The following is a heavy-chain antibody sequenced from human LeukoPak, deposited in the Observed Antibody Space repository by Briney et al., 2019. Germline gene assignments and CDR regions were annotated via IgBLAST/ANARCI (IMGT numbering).Heavy chain of an antibody. J-gene: IGHJ5*02. D-gene: IGHD4/OR15-4a*01. CDR2: ISNDGSYK. Sequence: PGGSLRLSCAASGFTFRTYGMHWVRQAPGKGLEWVAVISNDGSYKYYADSVKGRFTISRDNSKNTLYLQMNSLRAEDTAVYYCAKDPDGLWSWGQGTLVTVSS. CDR3: AKDPDGLWS. V-gene: IGHV3-30*18. CDR1: GFTFRTYG.